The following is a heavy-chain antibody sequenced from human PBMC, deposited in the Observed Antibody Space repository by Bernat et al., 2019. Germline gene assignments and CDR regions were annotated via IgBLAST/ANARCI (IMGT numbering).Heavy chain of an antibody. J-gene: IGHJ2*01. CDR2: VSAYNGDT. CDR3: ATTSVSLYWYFDL. CDR1: GFIFTSNG. Sequence: QGELVQSGTEMKKLGASVRVSCKAPGFIFTSNGFAWVRQAPGQGLEWMGRVSAYNGDTQYAQKFQGRVLMTTASSTTTAYMELKNLRSDDTAVYFCATTSVSLYWYFDLWGRGTLVTVSP. V-gene: IGHV1-18*01.